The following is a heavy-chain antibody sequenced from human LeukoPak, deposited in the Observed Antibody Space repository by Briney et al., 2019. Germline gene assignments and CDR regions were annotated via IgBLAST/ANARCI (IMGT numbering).Heavy chain of an antibody. V-gene: IGHV3-23*01. CDR3: AIDVNWDY. CDR1: GFTFRNYA. D-gene: IGHD1-1*01. J-gene: IGHJ4*02. Sequence: PGGSLRLSCAASGFTFRNYAVSWVRQAPGKGLEWVSAISNSGHSTYYADSVKGRFTISRDNSIGTLYPQMNSPGAEDTAVYYCAIDVNWDYWGQETLVTVPP. CDR2: ISNSGHST.